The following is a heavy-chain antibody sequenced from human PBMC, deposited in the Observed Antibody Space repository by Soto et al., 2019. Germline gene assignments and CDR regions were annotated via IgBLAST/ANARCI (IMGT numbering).Heavy chain of an antibody. CDR2: IYHSGST. V-gene: IGHV4-39*07. D-gene: IGHD3-22*01. CDR1: GGSISSSSYY. CDR3: ARGSRDSSGYYFDY. J-gene: IGHJ4*02. Sequence: PSETLSLTCTVSGGSISSSSYYWGWIRQPPGKGLEWIGSIYHSGSTYYNPSLKSRVTISVDRSKNQFSLKLSSVTAADTAVYYCARGSRDSSGYYFDYWGQGTLVTVSS.